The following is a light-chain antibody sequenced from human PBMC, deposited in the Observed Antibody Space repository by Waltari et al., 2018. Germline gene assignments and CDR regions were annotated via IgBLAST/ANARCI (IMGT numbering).Light chain of an antibody. J-gene: IGKJ4*01. CDR3: QQTYNAPLT. Sequence: DVQMTQSPHSPSASLGDRVTITCRASQSVSYYLKWYQQKAGQAPKLLIYVASSLETGVPSRFSGSGSGTDFTLTISNLQPEDFATYLCQQTYNAPLTFGGGTKVEIK. CDR1: QSVSYY. CDR2: VAS. V-gene: IGKV1-39*01.